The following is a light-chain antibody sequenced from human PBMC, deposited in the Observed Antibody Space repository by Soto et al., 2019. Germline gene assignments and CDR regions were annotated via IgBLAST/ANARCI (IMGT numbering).Light chain of an antibody. CDR2: GAS. CDR3: QQYHNWPQT. Sequence: EIVMTQSPATLSVSPGERAALSCRASQSVSSDLAWYQQKPGQARRLLMYGASTRATAIPARFSGSGSGTEFTLTISSLQSEDFALYYCQQYHNWPQTFGQGTNLEIK. J-gene: IGKJ2*01. CDR1: QSVSSD. V-gene: IGKV3-15*01.